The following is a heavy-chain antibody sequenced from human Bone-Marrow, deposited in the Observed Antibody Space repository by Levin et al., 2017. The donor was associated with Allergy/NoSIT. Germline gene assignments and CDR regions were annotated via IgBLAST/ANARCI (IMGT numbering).Heavy chain of an antibody. CDR3: MRRWS. CDR1: GFTVSNNY. V-gene: IGHV3-53*01. J-gene: IGHJ5*02. Sequence: GGSRRLSCAASGFTVSNNYMSWVRQAPGKGLEWVSLIYSGGSTKYADSVKGRFTISRDSSKNTLYLQMNSLRAEDTAVYYCMRRWSWGQGTLVTVSS. D-gene: IGHD4-23*01. CDR2: IYSGGST.